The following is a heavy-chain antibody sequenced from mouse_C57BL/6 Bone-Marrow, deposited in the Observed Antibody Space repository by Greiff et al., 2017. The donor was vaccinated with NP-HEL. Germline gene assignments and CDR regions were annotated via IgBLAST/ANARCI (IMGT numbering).Heavy chain of an antibody. CDR1: GFTFSSYG. Sequence: DVLLVESGGDLVKPGGSLKLSCAASGFTFSSYGMSWVRQTPDKRLEWVATISSGGRYTYYPDSVKGRFTISRDNAKNTLYLQRSSLKSEDSAMYYCARRGKGYAMDYWGQGTSVTVSS. V-gene: IGHV5-6*01. J-gene: IGHJ4*01. CDR2: ISSGGRYT. CDR3: ARRGKGYAMDY.